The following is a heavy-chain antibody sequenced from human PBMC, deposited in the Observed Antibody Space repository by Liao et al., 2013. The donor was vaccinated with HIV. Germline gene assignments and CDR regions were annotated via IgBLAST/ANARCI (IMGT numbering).Heavy chain of an antibody. J-gene: IGHJ6*03. Sequence: QLQLQESGPGLVKPSETLSLTCTVSGGSISSSSYYWGWIRQPPGKGLEWIGSIYYSGSTYYNPSLKSRVTISVDTSKNQFSLKLSSVTAADTAVYYCARAIGGEFKLYYYYYMDVWGKGTTVTVSS. V-gene: IGHV4-39*07. D-gene: IGHD3-10*01. CDR2: IYYSGST. CDR3: ARAIGGEFKLYYYYYMDV. CDR1: GGSISSSSYY.